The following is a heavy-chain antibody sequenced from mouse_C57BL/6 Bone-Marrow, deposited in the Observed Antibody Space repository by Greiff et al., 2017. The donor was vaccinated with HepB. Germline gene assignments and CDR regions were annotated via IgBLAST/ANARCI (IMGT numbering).Heavy chain of an antibody. CDR2: ISDGGSYT. V-gene: IGHV5-4*01. CDR1: GFTFSSYA. CDR3: AREGAYYSNLWFAY. Sequence: EVKVEESGGGLVKPGGSLKLSCAASGFTFSSYAMSWVRQTPEKRLEWVATISDGGSYTYYPDNVKGRFTISRDNAKNNLYLQMSHLKSEDTAMYYCAREGAYYSNLWFAYWGQGTLVTVSA. J-gene: IGHJ3*01. D-gene: IGHD2-5*01.